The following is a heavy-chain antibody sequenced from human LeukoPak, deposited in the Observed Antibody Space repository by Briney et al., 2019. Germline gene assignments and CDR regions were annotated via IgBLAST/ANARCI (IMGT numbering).Heavy chain of an antibody. Sequence: SETLSLTCAVSGGSISSSNWWSWVRQPPGKGLEWIGEIYHSGSTNYNPSLKSRVTISVDKSKNQFSLKLSSVTAADTAVYYCARGPRTVTHNYYYYYMDVWGKGTTVTVSS. J-gene: IGHJ6*03. CDR2: IYHSGST. V-gene: IGHV4-4*02. CDR1: GGSISSSNW. D-gene: IGHD4-11*01. CDR3: ARGPRTVTHNYYYYYMDV.